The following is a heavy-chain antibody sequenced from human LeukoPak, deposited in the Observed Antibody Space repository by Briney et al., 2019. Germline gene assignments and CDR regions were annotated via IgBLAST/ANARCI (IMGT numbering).Heavy chain of an antibody. CDR3: ARGQYCSGTTCPFDY. CDR1: GYTFTGYY. Sequence: ASVKVSCKASGYTFTGYYMHWVRQAPGQGLEWMGWINPNSGGTNYAQKFQGRVTMTRDTSISTAYMGLSRLRSDDTAVYYCARGQYCSGTTCPFDYWGQGTLVTVSS. J-gene: IGHJ4*02. D-gene: IGHD2-2*01. V-gene: IGHV1-2*02. CDR2: INPNSGGT.